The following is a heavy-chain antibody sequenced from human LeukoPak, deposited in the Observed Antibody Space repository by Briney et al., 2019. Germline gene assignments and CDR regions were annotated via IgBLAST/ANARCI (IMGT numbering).Heavy chain of an antibody. CDR1: GGTFSSYA. CDR2: IIPIFGTA. V-gene: IGHV1-69*05. D-gene: IGHD5-24*01. J-gene: IGHJ4*02. Sequence: SVKVSCKASGGTFSSYAISWVRQAPGQGLELMGRIIPIFGTANYAQKFQGRVTITTDESTSTAYMELSSLRSEDTAVYYCARDERDGYNWDYWGQGTLVTVSS. CDR3: ARDERDGYNWDY.